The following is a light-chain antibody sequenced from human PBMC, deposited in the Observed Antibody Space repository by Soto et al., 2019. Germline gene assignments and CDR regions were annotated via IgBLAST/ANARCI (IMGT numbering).Light chain of an antibody. V-gene: IGKV3-20*01. J-gene: IGKJ1*01. CDR2: DAS. CDR1: QSVTNNY. CDR3: QQCSFSQRT. Sequence: EIGLTQSPGTLSLSPGERATLSCRASQSVTNNYLDWFQQKPGQAPRLLIYDASIRSDGIPDRFSGSGSETECTLTISRLEGEDSAVYYCQQCSFSQRTFGERTKVEFK.